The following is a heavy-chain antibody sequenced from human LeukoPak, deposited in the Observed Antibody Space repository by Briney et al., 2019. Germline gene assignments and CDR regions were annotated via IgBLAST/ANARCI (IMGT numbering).Heavy chain of an antibody. D-gene: IGHD1-26*01. CDR2: IYSGGST. CDR3: ARRIVGATTNYYYYGMDV. V-gene: IGHV3-53*01. Sequence: GGSLRLSCAASGFTVSSNYMSWARQAPGKGLEWVSIIYSGGSTYYADSVKGRFTISRDNSKNTLYLQMNSLRAEDTAVYYCARRIVGATTNYYYYGMDVWGQGTTVTVSS. J-gene: IGHJ6*02. CDR1: GFTVSSNY.